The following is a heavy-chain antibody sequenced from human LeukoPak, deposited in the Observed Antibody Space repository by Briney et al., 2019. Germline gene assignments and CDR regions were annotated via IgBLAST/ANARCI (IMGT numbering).Heavy chain of an antibody. Sequence: GGSLRLSCAASGFTFSTYAMHWVRQAPGKGLEWVAVISYDGSNKFYADSVKGRFTISRDNSKSTLYLQMNSLRAEDTAVYYCARDRMAVWGQGTLVTVSS. V-gene: IGHV3-30*04. D-gene: IGHD2-8*01. CDR1: GFTFSTYA. CDR2: ISYDGSNK. J-gene: IGHJ4*02. CDR3: ARDRMAV.